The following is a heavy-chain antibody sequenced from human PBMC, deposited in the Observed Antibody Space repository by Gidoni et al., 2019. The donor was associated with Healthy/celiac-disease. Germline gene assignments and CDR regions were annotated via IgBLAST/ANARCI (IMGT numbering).Heavy chain of an antibody. V-gene: IGHV3-21*02. J-gene: IGHJ6*02. D-gene: IGHD3-3*01. Sequence: EVQLVESGGGLVKPGGSLRLSCAASGFTFSSYSLHRVRQAPGKGLEWVSSISSSSSYIYYADSVKGRFTISRDNAKNSLYLQMNSLRAEDTAVYYCARGSTIFGVVITYYYGMDVWGQGTTVTVSS. CDR3: ARGSTIFGVVITYYYGMDV. CDR2: ISSSSSYI. CDR1: GFTFSSYS.